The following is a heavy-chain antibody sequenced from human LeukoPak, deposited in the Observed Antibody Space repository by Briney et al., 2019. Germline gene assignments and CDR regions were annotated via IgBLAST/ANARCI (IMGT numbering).Heavy chain of an antibody. CDR2: INDSGHG. CDR3: ASSRDLYLDAFTSYWYFDV. D-gene: IGHD3-16*01. J-gene: IGHJ2*01. V-gene: IGHV4-34*01. Sequence: SETLSLTCAVYGASFRAYYWSWIRQAPGKGLEWIGEINDSGHGRYNASLKSRVTMSVDTSKNQLSLKLKSVTAADTAVYYCASSRDLYLDAFTSYWYFDVWGRGSLVTASS. CDR1: GASFRAYY.